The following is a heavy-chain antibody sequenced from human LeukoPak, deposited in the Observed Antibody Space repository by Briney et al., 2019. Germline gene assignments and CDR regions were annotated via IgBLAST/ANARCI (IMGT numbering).Heavy chain of an antibody. CDR2: TINKANRYTT. Sequence: PGGALGPSLAASGFPFRDHCMDLVLQAPGKGLECGGRTINKANRYTTQYAAPGKGRFTISRDDSKNSLYLQMNSLKTEDTAVYYCARGRVTTLYYFDYWGQGTLVTVSS. D-gene: IGHD4-17*01. J-gene: IGHJ4*02. CDR3: ARGRVTTLYYFDY. V-gene: IGHV3-72*01. CDR1: GFPFRDHC.